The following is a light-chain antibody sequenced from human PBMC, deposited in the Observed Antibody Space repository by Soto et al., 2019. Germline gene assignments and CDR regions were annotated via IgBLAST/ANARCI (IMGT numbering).Light chain of an antibody. V-gene: IGKV3-20*01. CDR2: GAS. J-gene: IGKJ1*01. Sequence: IGLAQSPGTLSLSPGERATLSCRASQSVSSSYLAWYQQKPGQAPRLLIYGASSRATGIPDRFSGSGSGTDFTLTISRLEPEDFAVYYCQQYGSSPRTFGQGTRWIL. CDR1: QSVSSSY. CDR3: QQYGSSPRT.